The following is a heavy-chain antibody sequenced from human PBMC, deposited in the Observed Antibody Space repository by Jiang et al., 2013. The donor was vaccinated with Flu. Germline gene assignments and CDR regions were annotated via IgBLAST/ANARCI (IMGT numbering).Heavy chain of an antibody. Sequence: FSGFSFSASRVGXGWIRQPPGKALEWLGIIYWDDDKRYSPSLXRGLTITKDTSKNQVVLTMANVDPADTATYYCAHRSLATIRGFDYWGQGTLVTVSS. D-gene: IGHD5-12*01. CDR2: IYWDDDK. J-gene: IGHJ4*02. CDR1: GFSFSASRVG. CDR3: AHRSLATIRGFDY. V-gene: IGHV2-5*02.